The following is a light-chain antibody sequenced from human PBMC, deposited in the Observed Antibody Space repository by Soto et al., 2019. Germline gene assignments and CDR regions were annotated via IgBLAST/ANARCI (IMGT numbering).Light chain of an antibody. CDR3: LQYDNLPPLP. J-gene: IGKJ4*01. CDR1: QDISNY. CDR2: DAS. V-gene: IGKV1-33*01. Sequence: DIQMTQSPSSLSASVGDRVTITCQASQDISNYLNWYQQKPGKAPKLLIYDASNLETGVPSRFSGSGSGTDFTFTIRSLQPEDIATYYCLQYDNLPPLPFGGGTKVELK.